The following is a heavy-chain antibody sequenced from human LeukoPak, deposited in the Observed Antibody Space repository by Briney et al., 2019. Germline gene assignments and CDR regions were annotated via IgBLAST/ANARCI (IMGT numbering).Heavy chain of an antibody. CDR3: AKFAPASGWYGGGFDY. V-gene: IGHV3-23*01. J-gene: IGHJ4*02. CDR2: ISGSGGST. Sequence: GGPLRLSCAASGFTFSSYAMSWVRQAPGKGLEWVSAISGSGGSTYYADSVKGRFTISRDNSKNTLYLQMNSLRAEDTAVYYCAKFAPASGWYGGGFDYWGQGTLVTVSS. CDR1: GFTFSSYA. D-gene: IGHD6-19*01.